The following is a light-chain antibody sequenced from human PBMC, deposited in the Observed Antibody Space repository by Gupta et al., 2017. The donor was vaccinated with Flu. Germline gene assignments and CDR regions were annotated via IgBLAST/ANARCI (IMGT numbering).Light chain of an antibody. CDR1: SSDVGTYNR. CDR2: EVS. CDR3: SSYTSSSTVV. J-gene: IGLJ1*01. V-gene: IGLV2-18*02. Sequence: QSALTQPPSVSGSPGQSVTISCTGTSSDVGTYNRVSWYQQPPGTAPKLMMYEVSNRPSGVPDRGSGSKSGNKASLNISGLQGEDEADDYCSSYTSSSTVVFGTGTKVTVL.